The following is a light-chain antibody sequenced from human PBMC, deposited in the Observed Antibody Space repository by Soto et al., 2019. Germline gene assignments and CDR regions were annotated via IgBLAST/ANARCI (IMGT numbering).Light chain of an antibody. CDR2: AAS. CDR1: QIIGSW. CDR3: HQANSFPFT. J-gene: IGKJ3*01. Sequence: DIQMTQSPSSVSASIGDRVTITCRASQIIGSWLAWYQQKPGKAPTLLIYAASSLQSGVPSRFSGSGSGTDFTLTITSLQAEDSATYYCHQANSFPFTFGPGTKVDLK. V-gene: IGKV1-12*02.